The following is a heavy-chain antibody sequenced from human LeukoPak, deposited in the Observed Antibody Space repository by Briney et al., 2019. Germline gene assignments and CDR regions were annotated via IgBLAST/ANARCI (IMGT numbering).Heavy chain of an antibody. D-gene: IGHD3-22*01. CDR1: GGSISSGGYY. Sequence: SETLSLTCTVSGGSISSGGYYWSWIRQPPGKGLEWIGYIYHSGSTYYNPSLKSRVTISVDRSKNQFSLKLSSVTAADTAVYYCARVRWRHSPYYYDSTGPEGVWGQGTLVTVSS. CDR2: IYHSGST. CDR3: ARVRWRHSPYYYDSTGPEGV. V-gene: IGHV4-30-2*01. J-gene: IGHJ4*02.